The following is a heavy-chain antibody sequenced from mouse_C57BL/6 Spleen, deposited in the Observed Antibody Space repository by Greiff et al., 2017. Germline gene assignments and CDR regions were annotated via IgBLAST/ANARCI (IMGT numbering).Heavy chain of an antibody. J-gene: IGHJ2*01. D-gene: IGHD1-1*01. Sequence: VQLQESGAELVRPGASVTLSCKASGYTFTDYEMHWVKQTPVHGLEWIGAIDPETGGTAYNQKFKGKAILTADKSSSTAYMELRSLTSEDSAVYYCTEITTVVATGHYWGQGTTLTVSS. CDR2: IDPETGGT. CDR1: GYTFTDYE. V-gene: IGHV1-15*01. CDR3: TEITTVVATGHY.